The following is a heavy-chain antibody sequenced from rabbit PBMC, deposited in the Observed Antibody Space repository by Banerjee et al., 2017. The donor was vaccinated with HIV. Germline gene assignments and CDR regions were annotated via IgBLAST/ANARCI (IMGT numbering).Heavy chain of an antibody. Sequence: QEQLVESGGGLVKPEGSLTLTCTASGFSFSYSYWICWVRQAPGKGLEWIACIYVGSGGGTKYASWAKGRFTMSRTSSTTVTLQMTSLTAADTATYFCARDLVAVIGWNFNLWGPGTLVTVS. CDR1: GFSFSYSYW. CDR2: IYVGSGGGT. V-gene: IGHV1S45*01. CDR3: ARDLVAVIGWNFNL. J-gene: IGHJ4*01. D-gene: IGHD1-1*01.